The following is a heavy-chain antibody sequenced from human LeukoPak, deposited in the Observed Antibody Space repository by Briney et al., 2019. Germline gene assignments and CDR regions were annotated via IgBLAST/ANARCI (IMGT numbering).Heavy chain of an antibody. CDR1: GFTFSSYR. J-gene: IGHJ4*02. V-gene: IGHV3-21*01. CDR2: ISSDSSYI. Sequence: GGSLRLSCAASGFTFSSYRMNWIRQAPGKGLEWVSSISSDSSYIYYADSLKGRFTISRDNAKNSLYLQMNSLSTEDTAVYYCARDFRRISEYWGQGTLVTVSS. D-gene: IGHD2/OR15-2a*01. CDR3: ARDFRRISEY.